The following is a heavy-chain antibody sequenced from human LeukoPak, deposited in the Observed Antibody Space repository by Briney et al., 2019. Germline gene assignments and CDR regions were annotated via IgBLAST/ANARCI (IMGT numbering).Heavy chain of an antibody. Sequence: SETLSLTCTVSGGSITSYYWSWIRQPAGKGLEWIGRICTSGSTNYNPSLKSRVTMSVDTSKNQFSLKLSSVTAADTAMYYCARDLTCTTTNSYSHWFYPWGQGTVVTVSS. J-gene: IGHJ5*02. CDR2: ICTSGST. D-gene: IGHD2-2*01. V-gene: IGHV4-4*07. CDR3: ARDLTCTTTNSYSHWFYP. CDR1: GGSITSYY.